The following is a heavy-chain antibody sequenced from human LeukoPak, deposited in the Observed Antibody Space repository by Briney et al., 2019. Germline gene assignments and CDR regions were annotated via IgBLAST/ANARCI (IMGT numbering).Heavy chain of an antibody. CDR3: ARSRRSSDAFDI. CDR1: GYTFTGYY. CDR2: INPNSGGT. Sequence: ASVKVSCKASGYTFTGYYMHWVRQAPGQGLEWMGWINPNSGGTNYAQKFRGWVAMTRDTFISTAYMELSRLRSDDTAVYYCARSRRSSDAFDIWGQGTMVTVSS. D-gene: IGHD1-26*01. J-gene: IGHJ3*02. V-gene: IGHV1-2*04.